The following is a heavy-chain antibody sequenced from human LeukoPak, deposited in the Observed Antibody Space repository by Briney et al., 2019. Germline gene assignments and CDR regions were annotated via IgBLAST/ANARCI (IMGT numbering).Heavy chain of an antibody. CDR1: GGSVSSYY. V-gene: IGHV4-59*02. Sequence: SETLSLTCTVSGGSVSSYYWTWLRQPPGKGLEWIGYIYYSGSTNHNPSLKSRVTISVDTSKNQFSLKLTSVTAADAAVYYCARGSMADIVGATTLDYWGQGTLVTVSS. CDR2: IYYSGST. CDR3: ARGSMADIVGATTLDY. D-gene: IGHD1-26*01. J-gene: IGHJ4*02.